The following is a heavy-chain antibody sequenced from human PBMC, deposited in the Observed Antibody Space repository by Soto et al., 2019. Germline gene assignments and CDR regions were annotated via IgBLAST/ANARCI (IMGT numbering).Heavy chain of an antibody. CDR2: ISGSGETT. V-gene: IGHV3-23*01. J-gene: IGHJ3*02. CDR3: AKVHTPIGVIITTAFDI. D-gene: IGHD3-22*01. Sequence: GGSLRLSCAAPGFTFNTYAMNWVRQAPGKGLEWVSGISGSGETTFYADSVKGRFTISRDNSKNTLYLQLNSLRAEDAALYYCAKVHTPIGVIITTAFDIWGQGTVVTVSS. CDR1: GFTFNTYA.